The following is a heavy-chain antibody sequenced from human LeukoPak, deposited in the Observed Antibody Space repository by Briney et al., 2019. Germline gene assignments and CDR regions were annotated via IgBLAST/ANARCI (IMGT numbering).Heavy chain of an antibody. J-gene: IGHJ4*02. Sequence: PGGSLRLSCAASGFSFSSHWMSWVRQAPGKGLEWVANIKQDGRDTHYMDSLKGRLTISRDNSKNSLYLQMSSLRAEDTAVYYCARTQCISTRCSHYFDYWGQGSLVTVSS. V-gene: IGHV3-7*05. CDR3: ARTQCISTRCSHYFDY. CDR1: GFSFSSHW. CDR2: IKQDGRDT. D-gene: IGHD2-2*01.